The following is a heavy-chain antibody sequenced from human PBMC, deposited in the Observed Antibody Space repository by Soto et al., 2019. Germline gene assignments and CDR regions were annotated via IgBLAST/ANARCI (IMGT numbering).Heavy chain of an antibody. J-gene: IGHJ6*02. CDR3: AKETQVGCGELRSDYYGMDV. D-gene: IGHD3-10*01. CDR2: ISYDGSNK. CDR1: GFTFSSYG. Sequence: QVQLVESGGGVVQPGRSLRLSCAASGFTFSSYGMHWVRQAPGKGLEWVAVISYDGSNKYYADSVKGRFTISRDNSKNTXYXXMSSLRAEDTAVYYCAKETQVGCGELRSDYYGMDVWGPGATVTVSS. V-gene: IGHV3-30*18.